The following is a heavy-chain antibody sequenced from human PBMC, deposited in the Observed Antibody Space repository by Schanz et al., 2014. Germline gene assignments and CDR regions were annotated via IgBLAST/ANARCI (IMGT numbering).Heavy chain of an antibody. V-gene: IGHV7-4-1*02. CDR3: TRDDWRSSYRFDS. CDR1: GYTFAMYD. CDR2: INTNTGNP. Sequence: QVQLVQSGSELKKPGASVKVSCKASGYTFAMYDMNWVRQAPGQGLEWMGWINTNTGNPTYAQWFTGRFVFSVDTSVSTAYLQISSLEADDTAVYYCTRDDWRSSYRFDSWGQGTLVTVSS. D-gene: IGHD6-13*01. J-gene: IGHJ4*02.